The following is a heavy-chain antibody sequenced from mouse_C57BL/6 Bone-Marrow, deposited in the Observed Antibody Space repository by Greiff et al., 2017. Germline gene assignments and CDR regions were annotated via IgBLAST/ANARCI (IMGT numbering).Heavy chain of an antibody. J-gene: IGHJ1*03. CDR3: ARHYSISWYFDV. Sequence: EVKLVESGPGLVKPSQTVFLTCTVTFISITTGNYRWSWIRQFPGNKLEWIGSIYYSRTLTSNPSLPRRTTITRDTPKNQFFLEMNSLTAEDTATYYCARHYSISWYFDVGGTGTTVTVSA. D-gene: IGHD2-5*01. V-gene: IGHV3-5*01. CDR1: FISITTGNYR. CDR2: IYYSRTL.